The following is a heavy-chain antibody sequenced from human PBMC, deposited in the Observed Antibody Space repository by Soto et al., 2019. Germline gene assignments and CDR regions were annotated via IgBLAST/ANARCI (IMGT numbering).Heavy chain of an antibody. CDR3: ARWEENSGSCTRRD. D-gene: IGHD6-13*01. V-gene: IGHV3-7*01. J-gene: IGHJ1*01. CDR2: INEDGSGK. CDR1: GFTFRNYI. Sequence: EVQLVASGGGLVQPGGSLRLSCVASGFTFRNYIMSWDRPTPGEGLEWVSNINEDGSGKYYADSTKGRFAISRDTAENSLYLQIDSLRVEDTAVYFCARWEENSGSCTRRDWGQGTLVAVS.